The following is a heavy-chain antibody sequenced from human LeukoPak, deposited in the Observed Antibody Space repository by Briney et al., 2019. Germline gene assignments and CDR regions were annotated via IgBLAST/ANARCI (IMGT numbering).Heavy chain of an antibody. Sequence: GGSLRLSCVASGFTFSIYGMSWVRQAPGKGLEWVSAISGSGGSTYYADSVKGRFTISRDNSKNTLYLQMNSLRAEDTAVYYCAKVRYCSGGSCYSSPFDYWGQGTLVTVSS. V-gene: IGHV3-23*01. J-gene: IGHJ4*02. D-gene: IGHD2-15*01. CDR1: GFTFSIYG. CDR3: AKVRYCSGGSCYSSPFDY. CDR2: ISGSGGST.